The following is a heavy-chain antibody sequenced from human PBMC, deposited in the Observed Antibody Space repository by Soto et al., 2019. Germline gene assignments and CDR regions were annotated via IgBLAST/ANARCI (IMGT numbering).Heavy chain of an antibody. Sequence: QVQLLESGPGLLKPSGTLSLTCTVSGDSMSSSNWWNWVRQPPGKGLEWIGEAHHSGRTNYNPSLQSAVNLSVNRSQNPFSLQLTSVTAADTAVYYCASSEATALDYWGQGTLVTVSS. CDR1: GDSMSSSNW. CDR3: ASSEATALDY. J-gene: IGHJ4*02. V-gene: IGHV4-4*02. CDR2: AHHSGRT.